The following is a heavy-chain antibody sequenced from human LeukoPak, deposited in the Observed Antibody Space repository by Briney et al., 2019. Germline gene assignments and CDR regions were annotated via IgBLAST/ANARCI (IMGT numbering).Heavy chain of an antibody. CDR3: AREGEDYYGSGSYYIHGYYFDY. J-gene: IGHJ4*02. CDR1: GYTFTSYG. D-gene: IGHD3-10*01. CDR2: ISAYNGNT. V-gene: IGHV1-18*01. Sequence: ASVKVSCKASGYTFTSYGISWVRQAPGQGLEWMGWISAYNGNTNYAQKLQGRVTMTTDTSTSTAYMELRGLRSDDTAVYYCAREGEDYYGSGSYYIHGYYFDYWGQGTLVTVSS.